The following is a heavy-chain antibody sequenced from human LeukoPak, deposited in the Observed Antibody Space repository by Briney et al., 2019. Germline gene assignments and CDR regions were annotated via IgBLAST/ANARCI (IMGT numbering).Heavy chain of an antibody. CDR1: GFTFSSYS. CDR3: AKGGYYYGSGSYYFQD. D-gene: IGHD3-10*01. V-gene: IGHV3-21*01. Sequence: PGGSLRLSCAASGFTFSSYSMNWVRQAPGKGLEWVSSISSSSSYIYYADSVKGRFTISRDNAKNTLYLQMNGLRAEDTAVYYCAKGGYYYGSGSYYFQDWGQGTLVTVSS. CDR2: ISSSSSYI. J-gene: IGHJ1*01.